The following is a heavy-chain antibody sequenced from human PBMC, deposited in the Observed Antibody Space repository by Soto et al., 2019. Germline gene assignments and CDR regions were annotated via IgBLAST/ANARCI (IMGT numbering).Heavy chain of an antibody. V-gene: IGHV1-69*01. CDR3: ARARLSNGDPNIYFFYGLDV. CDR2: IIPLFRKT. J-gene: IGHJ6*02. Sequence: QVQLVQSGAEVKRPGSSVKVPCKASGDMFRNSAFTWVRQAPGQGLAWMGVIIPLFRKTDVAQKFQGRVNLTADESTSSLYMEVSSLTSEDTAVYYCARARLSNGDPNIYFFYGLDVWGQGTTITVSS. D-gene: IGHD3-10*01. CDR1: GDMFRNSA.